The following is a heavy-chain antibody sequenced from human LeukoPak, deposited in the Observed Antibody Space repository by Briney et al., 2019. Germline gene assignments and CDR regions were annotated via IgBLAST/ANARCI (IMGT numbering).Heavy chain of an antibody. V-gene: IGHV3-13*01. CDR2: IGTAYDT. Sequence: GGSLRLSCAASGFAFSRSDMHWVRQVPGKGLEWVSGIGTAYDTSYPDSLKGRFTISRENGKNSFYLQMNSLRVDDTAVYYCARTRVTPGIRGLQMRYFDYWGQGTLVTVSS. CDR1: GFAFSRSD. J-gene: IGHJ4*02. D-gene: IGHD5-18*01. CDR3: ARTRVTPGIRGLQMRYFDY.